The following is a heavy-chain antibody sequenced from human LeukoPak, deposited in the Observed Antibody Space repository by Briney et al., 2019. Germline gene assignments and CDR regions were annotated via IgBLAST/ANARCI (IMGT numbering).Heavy chain of an antibody. J-gene: IGHJ5*02. Sequence: SQTLSLTCTVSGGSISSGDYYWGWIRQPPGKGLEWIGYMYYSGSTYYNPSLKSRATISVDTSKNQFSLKLTSVTAADTAVYYCARPYYYDSRIDPWGQGTLATVSS. CDR2: MYYSGST. D-gene: IGHD3-22*01. CDR3: ARPYYYDSRIDP. CDR1: GGSISSGDYY. V-gene: IGHV4-30-4*01.